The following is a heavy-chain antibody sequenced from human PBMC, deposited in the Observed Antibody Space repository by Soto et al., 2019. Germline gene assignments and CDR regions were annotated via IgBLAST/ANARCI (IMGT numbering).Heavy chain of an antibody. CDR1: GFTFSSYA. J-gene: IGHJ4*02. V-gene: IGHV3-23*01. CDR3: AKAESYYYDSSCYFDS. D-gene: IGHD3-22*01. Sequence: EVQLLESGGGLVQPGGSLRLSCAASGFTFSSYAMSWVRQAPGKGLEWVSAISGSGGSTYYADSVKGRFTISRDNSKNTLDLYRNSLRADDTAVYYCAKAESYYYDSSCYFDSWGQGTLVTVSS. CDR2: ISGSGGST.